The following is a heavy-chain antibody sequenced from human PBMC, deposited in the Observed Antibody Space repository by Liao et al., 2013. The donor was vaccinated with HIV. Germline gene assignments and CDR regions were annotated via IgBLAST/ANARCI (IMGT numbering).Heavy chain of an antibody. CDR3: ARSRDPVPIQLWCPSTS. CDR2: STPVGAP. D-gene: IGHD5-18*01. J-gene: IGHJ5*02. Sequence: QVQLRESGPGLVKPSQTLSLTCTVSGDSITSDYYYWSWIRQPAGKGWSGLGVSTPVGAPNYNPSLKSRVTLSLDTSKNQFSLKLSSVTAADTAVYYCARSRDPVPIQLWCPSTSWGRGNPRSPS. V-gene: IGHV4-61*02. CDR1: GDSITSDYYY.